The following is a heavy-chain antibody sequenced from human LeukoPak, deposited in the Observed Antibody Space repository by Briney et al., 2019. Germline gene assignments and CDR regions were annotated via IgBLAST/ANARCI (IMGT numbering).Heavy chain of an antibody. D-gene: IGHD1-26*01. V-gene: IGHV4-39*07. Sequence: SGTLSLTCTVSGGSTNSSSYFWGWIRQPPGKGLEWIGSVYYSGSTHYNPSLKSRVTISIDKSKNQFSLNLSSVTAAATAVYYCARDLPVYTGSPQRDFDYWGQGTLFTVSS. CDR2: VYYSGST. CDR1: GGSTNSSSYF. CDR3: ARDLPVYTGSPQRDFDY. J-gene: IGHJ4*02.